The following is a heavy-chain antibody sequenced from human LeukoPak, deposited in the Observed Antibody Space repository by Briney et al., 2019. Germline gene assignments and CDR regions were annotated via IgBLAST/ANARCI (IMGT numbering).Heavy chain of an antibody. V-gene: IGHV3-7*01. D-gene: IGHD5-24*01. J-gene: IGHJ5*02. CDR2: IKGDGSEK. CDR3: ARDEYRSRWLHP. Sequence: GGSLRLSCAASGFTFSSYWMSWVRLAPGKGLEWVAIIKGDGSEKWYADSVKGRFTISRDNAQNSVHLQMNSLRAEDTAVYHCARDEYRSRWLHPWGQGTLVTVTS. CDR1: GFTFSSYW.